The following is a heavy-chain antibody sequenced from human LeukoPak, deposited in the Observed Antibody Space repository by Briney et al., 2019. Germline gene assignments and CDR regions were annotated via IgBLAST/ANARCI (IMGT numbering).Heavy chain of an antibody. D-gene: IGHD2-15*01. J-gene: IGHJ4*02. V-gene: IGHV3-23*01. Sequence: GGSLRLSCAASEFTFSSHPMGWVRRAPGKGLEWVSSICSSSGCTYYADSVRGRFAISRDDSKNTLYLQMNSLRAEDTAVYYCARISLPPSDNFDSWGQGTLVTASS. CDR2: ICSSSGCT. CDR1: EFTFSSHP. CDR3: ARISLPPSDNFDS.